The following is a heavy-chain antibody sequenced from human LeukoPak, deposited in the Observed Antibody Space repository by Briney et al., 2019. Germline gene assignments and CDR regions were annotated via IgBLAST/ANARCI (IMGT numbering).Heavy chain of an antibody. D-gene: IGHD3-22*01. V-gene: IGHV4-39*01. CDR3: ASSPSGYWWNFDC. Sequence: SETLSLTCTVSGGSISSNNYYWGWIRQPPGKGLEWIESIYYSGSTYNNPSLKSRVTISVDTTKNQLSLKLTSVTAADTAVYYCASSPSGYWWNFDCWGQGTLVTVSS. CDR1: GGSISSNNYY. J-gene: IGHJ4*02. CDR2: IYYSGST.